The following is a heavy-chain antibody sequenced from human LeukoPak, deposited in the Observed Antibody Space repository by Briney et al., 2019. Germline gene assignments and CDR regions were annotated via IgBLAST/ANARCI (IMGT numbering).Heavy chain of an antibody. Sequence: PSQTLSLTCTVSGGSISSGDYYWSWLRQPPGKGLEWIGYIYYSGSTYYNPSLKSRVTISVDTSKNQFSLKLSSVTAADTAVYYCARAPVTLPPLAFDIWGQGTMVTVSS. CDR1: GGSISSGDYY. CDR3: ARAPVTLPPLAFDI. V-gene: IGHV4-30-4*01. CDR2: IYYSGST. J-gene: IGHJ3*02. D-gene: IGHD2-21*02.